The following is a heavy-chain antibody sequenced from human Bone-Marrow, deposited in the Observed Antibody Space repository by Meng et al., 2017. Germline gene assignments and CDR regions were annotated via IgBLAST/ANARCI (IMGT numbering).Heavy chain of an antibody. CDR3: ARAGTGDTRYFDF. D-gene: IGHD7-27*01. J-gene: IGHJ4*02. V-gene: IGHV6-1*01. CDR2: TYYRSRWYT. CDR1: GDSVSNTGAA. Sequence: LRLSCAISGDSVSNTGAAWHWIRQSPSRGLEWLGRTYYRSRWYTDYGESVKSRLTINPDTYTNQFSLQLTSVTPEDTAVYFCARAGTGDTRYFDFWGRGTPVTVSS.